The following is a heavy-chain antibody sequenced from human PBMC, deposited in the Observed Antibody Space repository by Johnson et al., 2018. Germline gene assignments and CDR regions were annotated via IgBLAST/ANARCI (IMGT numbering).Heavy chain of an antibody. CDR3: ARARVTMIVAATNYYFDY. CDR2: INHSGST. Sequence: QVQLQQWGAGLLKPSETLSLTCAVYGGSLSGYYWSWIRQPPGKGLEWIGEINHSGSTKHNTSLKSRVTISVHTSENQFSLKLSPVTAADTAVYYCARARVTMIVAATNYYFDYWCQGTLVTVSS. D-gene: IGHD3-22*01. V-gene: IGHV4-34*01. J-gene: IGHJ4*02. CDR1: GGSLSGYY.